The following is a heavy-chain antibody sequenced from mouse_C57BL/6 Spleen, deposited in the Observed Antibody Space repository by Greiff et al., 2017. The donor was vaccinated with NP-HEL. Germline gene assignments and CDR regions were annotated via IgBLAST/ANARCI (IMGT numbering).Heavy chain of an antibody. Sequence: VQRVESGPGLVQPSQSLSITCTVSGFSLTSYGVHWVRQSPGKGLEWLGVIWSGGSTDYNAAFISRLSISKDNSKSQVFFKMNSLQADDTAIYYCARGSYGSLYFDYWGQGTTLTVSS. V-gene: IGHV2-2*01. CDR2: IWSGGST. J-gene: IGHJ2*01. D-gene: IGHD1-1*01. CDR1: GFSLTSYG. CDR3: ARGSYGSLYFDY.